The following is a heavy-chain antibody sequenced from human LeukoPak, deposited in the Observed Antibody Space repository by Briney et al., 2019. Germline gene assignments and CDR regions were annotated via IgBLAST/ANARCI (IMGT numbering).Heavy chain of an antibody. CDR3: ARVGRPYYYDSSGYRPFDY. CDR1: GDSISNYY. Sequence: SETLSLTCTVSGDSISNYYWNWIRQPPGKGLEWTGYIYNSGSTNYNPSLKSRVTISVDTSKNQFSLKLSSVTAADTAVYYCARVGRPYYYDSSGYRPFDYWGQGTLVTVSS. D-gene: IGHD3-22*01. J-gene: IGHJ4*02. V-gene: IGHV4-59*12. CDR2: IYNSGST.